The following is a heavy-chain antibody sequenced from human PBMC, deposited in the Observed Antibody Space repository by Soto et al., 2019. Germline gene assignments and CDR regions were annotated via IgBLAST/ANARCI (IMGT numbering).Heavy chain of an antibody. CDR3: AKEHTYCRSTGCYNWFDP. V-gene: IGHV3-9*01. CDR2: ISWNSGSI. CDR1: GFTFDDYA. D-gene: IGHD2-2*01. Sequence: EVQLVESGGGLVQPGRSLRLSCAASGFTFDDYAMHWVRQAPGKGLEWVSGISWNSGSIGYAESVKGRFTISRDNAKNSLYQQKNRLRAENTALYYCAKEHTYCRSTGCYNWFDPWGQGTLLTVSS. J-gene: IGHJ5*02.